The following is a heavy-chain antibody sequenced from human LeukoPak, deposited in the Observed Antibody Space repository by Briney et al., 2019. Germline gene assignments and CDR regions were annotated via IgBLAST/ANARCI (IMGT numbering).Heavy chain of an antibody. CDR3: ARGGDDEHHFDY. CDR2: IYHSGST. CDR1: GGSFSGYY. Sequence: SETLSLTCAVYGGSFSGYYWSWVRQPPGKGLEWIGEIYHSGSTNYNPSLKSRVTISVDKSKNQFSLKLSSVTAADTAVYYCARGGDDEHHFDYWGQGTLVTVSS. D-gene: IGHD2-21*02. V-gene: IGHV4-34*01. J-gene: IGHJ4*02.